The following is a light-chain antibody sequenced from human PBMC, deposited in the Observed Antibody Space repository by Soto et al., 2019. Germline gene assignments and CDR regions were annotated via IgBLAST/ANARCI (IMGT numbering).Light chain of an antibody. Sequence: EIVLTQSPGTLSLSPGERATLSCRASQSVSSSYLAWYQQKPGQAPRLLIYGASNKATGSPDRFSGSGSGTDFTLTISRLKPEDFADYNCCQQYGSSPWTFGQGTKVEIK. V-gene: IGKV3-20*01. CDR3: QQYGSSPWT. CDR2: GAS. CDR1: QSVSSSY. J-gene: IGKJ1*01.